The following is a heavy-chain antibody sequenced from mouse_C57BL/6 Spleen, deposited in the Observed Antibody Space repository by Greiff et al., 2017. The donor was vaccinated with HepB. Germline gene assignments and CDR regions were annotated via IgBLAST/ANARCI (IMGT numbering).Heavy chain of an antibody. CDR2: IDPSDSYT. CDR3: ARNLYYGSTGDY. J-gene: IGHJ2*01. Sequence: QVQLKQSGAELVKPGASVKLSCKASGYTFTSYWMQWVKQRPGQGLEWIGEIDPSDSYTNYNQKFKGKATLTVDTSSSTAYMQLSSLTSEDSAVYYCARNLYYGSTGDYWGQGTTLTVSS. V-gene: IGHV1-50*01. D-gene: IGHD1-1*01. CDR1: GYTFTSYW.